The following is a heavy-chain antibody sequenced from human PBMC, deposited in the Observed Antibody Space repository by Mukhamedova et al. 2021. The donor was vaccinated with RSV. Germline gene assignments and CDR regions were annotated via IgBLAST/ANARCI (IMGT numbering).Heavy chain of an antibody. CDR2: NAGNGNT. CDR3: ARDLGLVGTLDY. D-gene: IGHD3-16*01. V-gene: IGHV1-3*01. Sequence: NAGNGNTKYSQKFQGRVTITRDTSASTAYMELSSLRSEDTAVYYCARDLGLVGTLDYWGQGTLVTVSS. J-gene: IGHJ4*02.